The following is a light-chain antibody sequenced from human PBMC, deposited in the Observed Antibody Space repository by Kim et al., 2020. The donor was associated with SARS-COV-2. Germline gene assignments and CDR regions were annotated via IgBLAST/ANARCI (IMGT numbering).Light chain of an antibody. V-gene: IGKV1-33*01. CDR1: QDISNY. Sequence: DIQMTQSPSSLSASVGDRVTITCQASQDISNYLNWYQQKPGKAPKRLIYAASNLETGVPSRFSGSGSGTDFTFTISSLQPEDIATYYCQQYNNLPLTFGPGSKMCIK. CDR2: AAS. J-gene: IGKJ3*01. CDR3: QQYNNLPLT.